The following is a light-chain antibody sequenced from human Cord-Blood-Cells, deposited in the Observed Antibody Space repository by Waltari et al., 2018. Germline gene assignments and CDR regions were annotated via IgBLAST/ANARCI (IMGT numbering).Light chain of an antibody. CDR3: QQSYSTPRT. V-gene: IGKV1-39*01. Sequence: DIQMTQSPSSLSASVGDRVTITCRASQSISSYLNWYQQKPGKAPKLLIYAASSLQSGVPSRFSGSVSGTDFTLTISSLQPEDFAAYYCQQSYSTPRTFGQGSKVENK. CDR2: AAS. CDR1: QSISSY. J-gene: IGKJ1*01.